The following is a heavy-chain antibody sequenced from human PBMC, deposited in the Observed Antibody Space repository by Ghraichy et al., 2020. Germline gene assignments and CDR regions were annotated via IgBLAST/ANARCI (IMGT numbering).Heavy chain of an antibody. V-gene: IGHV3-23*01. CDR1: GFTFSSYA. CDR2: ISGSGGST. Sequence: GGSLRLSCAASGFTFSSYAMSWVRQAPGKGLEWVSAISGSGGSTYYADSVKGRFTISRDNSKNTLYLQMNSLRAEDTAVYYRAKDLRAAAGTRGDYWGQGTLVTVSS. D-gene: IGHD6-13*01. J-gene: IGHJ4*02. CDR3: AKDLRAAAGTRGDY.